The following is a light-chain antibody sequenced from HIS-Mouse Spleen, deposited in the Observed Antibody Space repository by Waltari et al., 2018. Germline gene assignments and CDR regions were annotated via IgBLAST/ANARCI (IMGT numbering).Light chain of an antibody. CDR2: EDS. Sequence: SYELTQPPSVSVSPGQTARTTCPGAALPKKYAYRYQQKSGQAPVLVIYEDSKRPSGIPERFSGSSSGTMATLTISGAQVEDEADYYCYSTDSSGNHRVFGGGTKLTVL. CDR1: ALPKKY. CDR3: YSTDSSGNHRV. V-gene: IGLV3-10*01. J-gene: IGLJ2*01.